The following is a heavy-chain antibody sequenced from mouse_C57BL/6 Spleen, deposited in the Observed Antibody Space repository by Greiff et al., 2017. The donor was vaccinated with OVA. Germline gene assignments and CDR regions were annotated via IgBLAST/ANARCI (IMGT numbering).Heavy chain of an antibody. CDR2: IDPSDSYT. D-gene: IGHD2-4*01. V-gene: IGHV1-69*01. J-gene: IGHJ1*03. Sequence: QVQLKQPGAELVMPGASVKLSCKASGYTFTSYWMHWVKQRPGQGLEWIGEIDPSDSYTNYNQKFKGKSTLTVDKSSSTAYMQLSSLTSEDSAVYYCARRIYYDYDRYFDVWGTGTTVTVSS. CDR3: ARRIYYDYDRYFDV. CDR1: GYTFTSYW.